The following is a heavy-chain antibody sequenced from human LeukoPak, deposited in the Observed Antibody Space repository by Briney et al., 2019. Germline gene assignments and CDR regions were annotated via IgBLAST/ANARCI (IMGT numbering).Heavy chain of an antibody. J-gene: IGHJ6*02. CDR1: GFTFNDYA. Sequence: GGSLRLSCAASGFTFNDYAMHWVRQAPGKGLEWVSGISWNSGSIGYADSVKGRFTISRDNSKNTLYLQMNSPRAEDTAVYYCARDRRGHDYGDPYYYYGMDVWGQGTTVTVSS. CDR2: ISWNSGSI. D-gene: IGHD4-17*01. V-gene: IGHV3-9*01. CDR3: ARDRRGHDYGDPYYYYGMDV.